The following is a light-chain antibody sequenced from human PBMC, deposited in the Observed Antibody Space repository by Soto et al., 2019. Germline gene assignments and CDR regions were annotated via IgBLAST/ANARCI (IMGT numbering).Light chain of an antibody. CDR1: QSICSW. J-gene: IGKJ1*01. CDR2: EAS. V-gene: IGKV1-5*03. Sequence: DIQMTQSPSTLSASVGDTVTITCRASQSICSWLAWYQQKPGKAPKVLIYEASTLQSGVPSRFSGSVSGTEFTLTISGLQPDDFATYYCQQYNANSETFGQGTKVEVK. CDR3: QQYNANSET.